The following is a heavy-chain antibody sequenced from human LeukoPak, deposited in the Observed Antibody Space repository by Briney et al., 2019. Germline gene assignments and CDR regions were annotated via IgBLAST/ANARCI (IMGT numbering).Heavy chain of an antibody. CDR1: NISFSDHF. Sequence: PGGSLRLSCAASNISFSDHFVTWVRQAPGKGLECVAVLYTGGSTFYADSVQGRFTISRDNSKNTLYLQMDSLRADDTAVYYCAKALVVVIAPGSYFDFWGQGTLVTVSS. D-gene: IGHD2-15*01. CDR3: AKALVVVIAPGSYFDF. V-gene: IGHV3-53*01. J-gene: IGHJ4*02. CDR2: LYTGGST.